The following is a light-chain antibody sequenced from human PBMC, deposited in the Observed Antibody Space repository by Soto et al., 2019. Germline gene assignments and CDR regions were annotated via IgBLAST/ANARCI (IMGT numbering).Light chain of an antibody. CDR2: TAS. CDR1: QNIKKY. CDR3: QQSFGTPLT. V-gene: IGKV1-39*01. J-gene: IGKJ4*01. Sequence: DIHIIRSPPTLSASVGDRITITYRASQNIKKYLNWYQQKPGKAPNLLIYTASSLQVGLPSRFSGSGSGTDFTLTISSLQPEDSATYYCQQSFGTPLTFGGGTKVDIK.